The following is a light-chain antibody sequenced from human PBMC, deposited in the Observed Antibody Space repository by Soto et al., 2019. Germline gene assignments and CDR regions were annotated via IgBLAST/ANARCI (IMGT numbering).Light chain of an antibody. J-gene: IGKJ1*01. CDR3: QQYNSYSWT. V-gene: IGKV1-5*01. Sequence: DIQMTQSPSFLSASVGDKVTITCRATESVSKWLAWYQEKPGNPPRPLIYDASTLESGVPSRFSGSGSGTEFTLTISSLLADDFAIYYCQQYNSYSWTFGQGTKVEMK. CDR1: ESVSKW. CDR2: DAS.